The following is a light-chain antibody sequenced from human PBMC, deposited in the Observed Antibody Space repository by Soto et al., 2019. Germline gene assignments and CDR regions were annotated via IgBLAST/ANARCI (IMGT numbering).Light chain of an antibody. Sequence: EIVLTQSAATLSLSPGERATLSRRASQSFSNYLAWYQQKPGQAPRLLIYDASRRATGIPARFSGSGSGTDFTLTISSLEPEDFAVYYCQQRSNWPRTFGQGTRREIK. V-gene: IGKV3-11*01. CDR3: QQRSNWPRT. J-gene: IGKJ5*01. CDR2: DAS. CDR1: QSFSNY.